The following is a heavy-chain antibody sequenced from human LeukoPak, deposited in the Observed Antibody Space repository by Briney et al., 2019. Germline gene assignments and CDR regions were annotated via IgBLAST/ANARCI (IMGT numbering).Heavy chain of an antibody. J-gene: IGHJ4*02. D-gene: IGHD4-23*01. Sequence: PSETLSLTCAVSGYSISSGYYWGWIRQPPGKGLEWIGSIYHSGSTYYNPSLKSRVTISVDTSKNQFSLKLSSVTAADTAVYYCARTTVVTPEYYFDYWGQGTLVTVSS. CDR1: GYSISSGYY. CDR2: IYHSGST. CDR3: ARTTVVTPEYYFDY. V-gene: IGHV4-38-2*01.